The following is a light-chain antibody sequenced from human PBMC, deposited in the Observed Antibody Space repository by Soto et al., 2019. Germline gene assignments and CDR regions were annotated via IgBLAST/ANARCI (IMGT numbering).Light chain of an antibody. CDR3: QQYGTSPYA. J-gene: IGKJ2*01. CDR1: QSISDNY. CDR2: DAS. Sequence: IVLTQSPGSLSLSPGERATLSCRASQSISDNYLAWYQHKPGQAPRLLMYDASTRATAVPDRFSASGSGTDFTLTISRLEPDDSAVYYCQQYGTSPYAFGRGTKLEIK. V-gene: IGKV3-20*01.